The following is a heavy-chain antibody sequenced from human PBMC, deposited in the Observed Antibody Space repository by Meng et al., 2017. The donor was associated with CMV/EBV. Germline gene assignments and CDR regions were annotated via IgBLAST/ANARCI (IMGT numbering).Heavy chain of an antibody. Sequence: QLQVQEGGPGLVTPSQTLSLSCTVSGGFSSSGDYYRSWIRQPPGKGLEWIGYIYYGGSTYYNPYLKSRVTTSVDTSKNQFSLKLRSVTAADTAVYYCARDNRRGGVDYWGQGTLVTVSS. CDR1: GGFSSSGDYY. D-gene: IGHD3-3*01. CDR3: ARDNRRGGVDY. CDR2: IYYGGST. V-gene: IGHV4-30-4*08. J-gene: IGHJ4*02.